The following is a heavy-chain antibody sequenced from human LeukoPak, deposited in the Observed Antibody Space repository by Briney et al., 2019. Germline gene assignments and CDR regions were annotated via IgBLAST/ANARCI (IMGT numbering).Heavy chain of an antibody. V-gene: IGHV3-23*01. CDR2: ISGSGGST. Sequence: GGSLRLSCAASGFTFSSYSMSWVRQAPGKGLEWVSAISGSGGSTYYADSVKGRFTISRDNSNNSLFVQMNSLRAEDTAVYFCAKSRSGSANWALQIFDNWGQGTLVTVSS. CDR1: GFTFSSYS. J-gene: IGHJ4*02. D-gene: IGHD1-1*01. CDR3: AKSRSGSANWALQIFDN.